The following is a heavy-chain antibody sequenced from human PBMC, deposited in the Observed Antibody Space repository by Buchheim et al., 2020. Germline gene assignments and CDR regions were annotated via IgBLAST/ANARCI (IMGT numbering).Heavy chain of an antibody. J-gene: IGHJ4*02. Sequence: QVQLQESGPGLVKPSQTLSLTCTVSGGSISSGSYYWSWIRQPAGKGLEWIGRIYTSGSTNYNPSLKSRVTISVDTSKNQFSLKLSSVTAADTAVYYCARAPRGGPDYYDSSGYYFDYWGQGTL. CDR1: GGSISSGSYY. D-gene: IGHD3-22*01. CDR3: ARAPRGGPDYYDSSGYYFDY. CDR2: IYTSGST. V-gene: IGHV4-61*02.